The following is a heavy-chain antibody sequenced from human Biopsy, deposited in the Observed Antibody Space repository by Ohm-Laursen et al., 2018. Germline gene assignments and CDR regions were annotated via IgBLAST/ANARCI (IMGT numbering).Heavy chain of an antibody. D-gene: IGHD4-11*01. J-gene: IGHJ4*02. CDR2: ISYTGDT. Sequence: GTLSFTCTVSGDSISSDFWSWIRQTPGQGLEWIGYISYTGDTNYNPSLESRITISLDTSKNQFSLMLSSVTAADTAVYYCARSNGYGDYRFDDWGQGTLVTVAS. CDR1: GDSISSDF. CDR3: ARSNGYGDYRFDD. V-gene: IGHV4-59*01.